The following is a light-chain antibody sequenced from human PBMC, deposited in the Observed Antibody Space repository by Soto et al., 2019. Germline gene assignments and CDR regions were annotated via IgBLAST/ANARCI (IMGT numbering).Light chain of an antibody. CDR3: QQRNNWPSIT. Sequence: ETVLTQSPATLSLSPGERATLSCRASQSVSSYLAWYQQKPGQAPRLLIHDASNRATGIPVRFSGSGSGTDFTLTITSLEPEDFAVYYCQQRNNWPSITFGQGTRLEIK. V-gene: IGKV3-11*01. CDR2: DAS. J-gene: IGKJ5*01. CDR1: QSVSSY.